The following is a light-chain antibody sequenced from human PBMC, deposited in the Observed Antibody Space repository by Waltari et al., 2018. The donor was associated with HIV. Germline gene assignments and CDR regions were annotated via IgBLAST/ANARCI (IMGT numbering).Light chain of an antibody. CDR3: QQSYTTPLT. V-gene: IGKV1-39*01. CDR2: AAS. Sequence: DIQMTQSASSQSASVGDRVTITCRASQSISIYLNWYQQKPGKAPNLLIFAASSLQSGVPSRFSGSGSGTDFTLTISSLQPEDFATYYCQQSYTTPLTFGPGTTVDIK. CDR1: QSISIY. J-gene: IGKJ3*01.